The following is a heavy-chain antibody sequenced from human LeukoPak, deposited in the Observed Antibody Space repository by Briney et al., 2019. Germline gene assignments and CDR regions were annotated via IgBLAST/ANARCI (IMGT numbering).Heavy chain of an antibody. J-gene: IGHJ6*03. Sequence: SETLSLTCTVSGGSISSSSYYWGWIRQPPGKGLECLGSIYYSGSTYYNPSLKSRVTISVDPSKNQFSLKLSSVTAADTAVYYCARHSGYSYGYAYYYYYMDVWGKGTTVTVSS. CDR1: GGSISSSSYY. D-gene: IGHD5-18*01. CDR3: ARHSGYSYGYAYYYYYMDV. V-gene: IGHV4-39*01. CDR2: IYYSGST.